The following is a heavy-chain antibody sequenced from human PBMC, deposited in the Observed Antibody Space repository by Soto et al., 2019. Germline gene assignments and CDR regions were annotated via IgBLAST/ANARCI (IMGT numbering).Heavy chain of an antibody. D-gene: IGHD3-22*01. CDR2: IILPFGTP. J-gene: IGHJ4*02. CDR1: GTTFSNYA. V-gene: IGHV1-69*12. CDR3: VRGPDYEGYFDY. Sequence: QVRLVQSGAEVKKTGSSVKVSCKASGTTFSNYAIGWVRQAPGQGLEWMGGIILPFGTPNYAQKFQGRVTITADESMTTAFMEPRGLRSEDTAVYFCVRGPDYEGYFDYWGQGTLVTVSS.